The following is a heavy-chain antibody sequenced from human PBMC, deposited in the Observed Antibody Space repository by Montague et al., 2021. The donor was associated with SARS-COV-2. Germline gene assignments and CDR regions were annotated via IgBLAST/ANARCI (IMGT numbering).Heavy chain of an antibody. D-gene: IGHD3-3*01. CDR3: ARDPWRITILGVVTRYGMDV. J-gene: IGHJ6*02. V-gene: IGHV4-61*01. Sequence: SETLSLTCTVSGGSVSSGSYYWSWLRQPPGKGLEWIGYIYYSGSTNYNPSLKSRVTISVDTSKNQFSLKLSSVTAADTAVYYCARDPWRITILGVVTRYGMDVWGQGTTVTVSS. CDR2: IYYSGST. CDR1: GGSVSSGSYY.